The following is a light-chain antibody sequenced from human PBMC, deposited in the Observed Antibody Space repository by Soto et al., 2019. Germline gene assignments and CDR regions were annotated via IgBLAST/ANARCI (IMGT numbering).Light chain of an antibody. V-gene: IGLV1-40*01. Sequence: QSVLTQTPSVSGAPGQKITMSCTGSSSNIGAGYDVHWYQQLPGAAPRLLIYADNNRPSGVPDRFSASNSGTSASLAITGLQGEDEAVYYCQSYDTSLSGLIFGAGTQLTVL. CDR1: SSNIGAGYD. CDR3: QSYDTSLSGLI. J-gene: IGLJ7*01. CDR2: ADN.